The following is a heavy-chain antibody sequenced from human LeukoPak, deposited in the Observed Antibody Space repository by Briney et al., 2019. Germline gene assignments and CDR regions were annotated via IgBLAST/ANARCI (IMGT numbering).Heavy chain of an antibody. CDR3: ARDTHCYDSSGYYSY. CDR2: INQDGGEK. D-gene: IGHD3-22*01. V-gene: IGHV3-7*01. Sequence: GGSLRLSCAASGFTFSSYWMSGVRQAPGKGLEWVANINQDGGEKYTVDSLKGGFTISRDNAKNSLYLKIKSLSARDTAGYSCARDTHCYDSSGYYSYWGQGTLVTVSS. J-gene: IGHJ4*02. CDR1: GFTFSSYW.